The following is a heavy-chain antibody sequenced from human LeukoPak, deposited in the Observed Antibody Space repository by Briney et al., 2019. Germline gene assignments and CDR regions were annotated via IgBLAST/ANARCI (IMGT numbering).Heavy chain of an antibody. CDR3: ARMGYSGSSNGAFDI. CDR1: GGSISNYY. V-gene: IGHV4-4*07. Sequence: PSETLSLTCTVSGGSISNYYWNWIRQPAGKGLEWIGRIYTSGTTNYNPSLKSRVTISVDTSKNQFSLKLSSVTAAVTAVYYCARMGYSGSSNGAFDIWGQGTMVTVSS. D-gene: IGHD1-26*01. CDR2: IYTSGTT. J-gene: IGHJ3*02.